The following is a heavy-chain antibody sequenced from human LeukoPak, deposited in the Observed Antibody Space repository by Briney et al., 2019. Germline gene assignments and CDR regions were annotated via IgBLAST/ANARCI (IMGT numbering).Heavy chain of an antibody. CDR2: ISAYNGNT. CDR3: ARDGPRITIFGVVIKGDHDAFDI. Sequence: ASVKVSCKASGYIFTSYYMHWVRQAPGQGLEWMGWISAYNGNTNYAQKLQGRVTMTTDTSTSTAYMELRSLRSDDTAVYYCARDGPRITIFGVVIKGDHDAFDIWGQGTMVTVSS. J-gene: IGHJ3*02. D-gene: IGHD3-3*01. V-gene: IGHV1-18*04. CDR1: GYIFTSYY.